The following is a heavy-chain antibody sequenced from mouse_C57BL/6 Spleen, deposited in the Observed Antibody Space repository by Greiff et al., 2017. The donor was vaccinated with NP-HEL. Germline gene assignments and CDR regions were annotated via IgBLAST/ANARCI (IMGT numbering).Heavy chain of an antibody. D-gene: IGHD2-3*01. CDR2: ISYDGSN. Sequence: ESGPGLVKPSQSLSLTCSVTGYSITSGYYWNWIRQFPGNKLEWMGYISYDGSNNYNPSLKNRISITRDTSKNQFFLKLNSVTTEDTATYYCARADYDGYYGAMDYWGQGTSVTVSS. CDR3: ARADYDGYYGAMDY. CDR1: GYSITSGYY. V-gene: IGHV3-6*01. J-gene: IGHJ4*01.